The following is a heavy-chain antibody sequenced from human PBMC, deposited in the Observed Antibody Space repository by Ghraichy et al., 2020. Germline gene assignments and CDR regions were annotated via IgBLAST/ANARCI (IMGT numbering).Heavy chain of an antibody. CDR3: ARGSVFGTSSFWVGYDYNAMDV. Sequence: LSLTCTVSGGSISSTSYYWGWIRQPPGKGLEFIGNIYYSGSTSYNPSLKSRVTISIDTSKNQFSLRLSSVTAADAAVYYCARGSVFGTSSFWVGYDYNAMDVWGQGTTVTVSS. J-gene: IGHJ6*02. CDR1: GGSISSTSYY. D-gene: IGHD3-3*01. V-gene: IGHV4-39*07. CDR2: IYYSGST.